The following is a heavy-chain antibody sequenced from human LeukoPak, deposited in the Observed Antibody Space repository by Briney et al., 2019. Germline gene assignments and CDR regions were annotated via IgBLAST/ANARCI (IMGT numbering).Heavy chain of an antibody. Sequence: PGGSLRLSCAASGFTFRNYWMHWVRQAPGKGLVWVSRINSDGSSTRYADSVKGRFTISRDNAKNTLYLQMNSLRAEDTAVYYCARDPYYYDTSAFGPWGQGTLVTVSP. CDR2: INSDGSST. V-gene: IGHV3-74*01. CDR3: ARDPYYYDTSAFGP. J-gene: IGHJ5*02. CDR1: GFTFRNYW. D-gene: IGHD3-22*01.